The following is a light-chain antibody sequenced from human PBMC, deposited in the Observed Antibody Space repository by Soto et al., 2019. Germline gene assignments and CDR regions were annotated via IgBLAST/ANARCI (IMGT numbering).Light chain of an antibody. CDR3: SSYTSSTAYV. J-gene: IGLJ1*01. CDR2: EVS. CDR1: SSDVGGYNY. V-gene: IGLV2-14*01. Sequence: QSALTQPPSVSGSPGQSITISCIGTSSDVGGYNYVSWYQQHPGKAPKLMIYEVSNRPSGVSNRFSGSKSGNTASLTISGLQAEDEADYYCSSYTSSTAYVSGTGTKVTVL.